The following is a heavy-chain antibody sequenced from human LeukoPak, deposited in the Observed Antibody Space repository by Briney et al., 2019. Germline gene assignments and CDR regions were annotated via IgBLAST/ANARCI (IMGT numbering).Heavy chain of an antibody. Sequence: GGSLRFSCAASGFTFSSYAMHWVRQAPGKGLDWVSVISYDGSTKYYADSVKGRFTISRDNSKNTLFLQMNSLRAEDTAVYYCARNTFCSSSSCQTALDYWGQGTLVTVSS. V-gene: IGHV3-30-3*01. CDR3: ARNTFCSSSSCQTALDY. D-gene: IGHD2-15*01. CDR1: GFTFSSYA. J-gene: IGHJ4*02. CDR2: ISYDGSTK.